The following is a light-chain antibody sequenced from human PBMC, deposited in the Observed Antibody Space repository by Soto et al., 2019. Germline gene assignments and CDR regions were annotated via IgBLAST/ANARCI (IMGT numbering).Light chain of an antibody. CDR2: DVT. J-gene: IGLJ2*01. V-gene: IGLV2-14*03. CDR3: SSHAIGSTLI. Sequence: QSALTQPASVSGSPGQSITISCTGTSSDIGAYNDDSWNQQHPHKAPALMIFDVTNRPSGVSNRFSGSKSGNTASLTISGLQPEDEADYYCSSHAIGSTLIFGGGTKLTVL. CDR1: SSDIGAYND.